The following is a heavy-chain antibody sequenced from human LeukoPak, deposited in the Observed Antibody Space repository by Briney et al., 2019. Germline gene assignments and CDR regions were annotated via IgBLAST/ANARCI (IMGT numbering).Heavy chain of an antibody. CDR1: GFTFSSYS. D-gene: IGHD3-22*01. CDR2: ISGSGGRT. CDR3: AKEVHSGYRVYDAFDI. Sequence: PGGSLRLSCAASGFTFSSYSMSWVRQAPGKGLEWVSAISGSGGRTYYADSVKGRFTISRDNSKNTLYLQMNSLRAEDTAVYYCAKEVHSGYRVYDAFDIWGQGTMVSVSS. J-gene: IGHJ3*02. V-gene: IGHV3-23*01.